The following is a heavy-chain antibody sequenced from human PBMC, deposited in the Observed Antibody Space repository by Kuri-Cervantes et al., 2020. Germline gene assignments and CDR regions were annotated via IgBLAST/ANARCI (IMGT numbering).Heavy chain of an antibody. CDR1: GGSFSGYY. J-gene: IGHJ4*02. V-gene: IGHV4-34*01. CDR2: INHSGST. Sequence: GSLRLSCAVYGGSFSGYYWSWIRQPPGKGLEWIGEINHSGSTNYNPSLKSRVTISVDTSKNQFSLKLSSVTAADTAVYYCARGMHDYGGLNFDYWGQGTLVTVSS. D-gene: IGHD4-23*01. CDR3: ARGMHDYGGLNFDY.